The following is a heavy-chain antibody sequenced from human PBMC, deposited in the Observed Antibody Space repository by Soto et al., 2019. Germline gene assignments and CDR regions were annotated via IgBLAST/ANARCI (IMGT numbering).Heavy chain of an antibody. V-gene: IGHV1-69*01. J-gene: IGHJ6*02. D-gene: IGHD2-2*01. CDR1: GGTFSSYA. CDR2: IIPISDTT. CDR3: ARSQGSSTSLEIYYYYYYGMDV. Sequence: QVQLVQSGAEVKKPGSSVKVSCKASGGTFSSYAISWVRQAPGQGLEWVGGIIPISDTTNYAQKFQSRVTITADESTSTAYMELSSLRSEDTAVYYCARSQGSSTSLEIYYYYYYGMDVWGQGTTVTVSS.